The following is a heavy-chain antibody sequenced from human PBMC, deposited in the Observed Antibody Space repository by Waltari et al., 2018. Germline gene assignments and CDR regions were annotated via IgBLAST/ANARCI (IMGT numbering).Heavy chain of an antibody. CDR1: GGSFSGYY. CDR3: ARGLSIAAAGFDY. V-gene: IGHV4-34*01. J-gene: IGHJ4*02. D-gene: IGHD6-13*01. Sequence: QVQLQQWGAGLLKPSETLSLTCAVYGGSFSGYYWSWIRQPPGKGLEWIGEINHSGSTNYNPSLKSRVTISVDTSKNQFSLKLSSVTAADTAVYYCARGLSIAAAGFDYWGQGTLVTVSS. CDR2: INHSGST.